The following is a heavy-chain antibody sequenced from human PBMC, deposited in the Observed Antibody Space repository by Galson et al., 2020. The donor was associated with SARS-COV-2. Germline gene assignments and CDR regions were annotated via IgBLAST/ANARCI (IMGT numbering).Heavy chain of an antibody. V-gene: IGHV3-9*01. CDR2: ISWNSGSI. J-gene: IGHJ4*02. Sequence: GGSLRLSCAASGFTFDDYAMHWVRQAPGKGLEWVSGISWNSGSIGYADSVKGRFTISRDNAKNSLYLQMNSLRAEDTALYYCAKVQWDGYNYSFDYWGQGTLVTVSS. CDR1: GFTFDDYA. CDR3: AKVQWDGYNYSFDY. D-gene: IGHD5-12*01.